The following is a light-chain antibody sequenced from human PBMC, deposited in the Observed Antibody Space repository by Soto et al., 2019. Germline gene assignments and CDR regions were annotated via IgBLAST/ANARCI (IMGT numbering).Light chain of an antibody. CDR2: GNS. Sequence: QYVLTQPPSVSGAPGQRVTISCTGSRSNIGAGYDVHWYQQLPGTAPKILIYGNSNRPSGVPDRFSGSKSGTSASLAITGLQAEDEADYYCQSYDSSLREVFGGGTKVTVL. CDR3: QSYDSSLREV. J-gene: IGLJ3*02. CDR1: RSNIGAGYD. V-gene: IGLV1-40*01.